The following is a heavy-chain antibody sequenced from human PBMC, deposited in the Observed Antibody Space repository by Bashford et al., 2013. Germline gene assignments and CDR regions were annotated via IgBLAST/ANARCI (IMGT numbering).Heavy chain of an antibody. V-gene: IGHV4-31*03. D-gene: IGHD6-13*01. CDR3: ARDTPPPIAGGMDV. CDR2: IYYSGST. CDR1: GGSISSGGYY. J-gene: IGHJ6*02. Sequence: SETLSLTCTVSGGSISSGGYYWSWIRQHPGKGLEWIGYIYYSGSTYYNPSLKSRVTISVDTSKNQFSLKLSSVTAADTAVYYCARDTPPPIAGGMDVWGQGTTVTVSS.